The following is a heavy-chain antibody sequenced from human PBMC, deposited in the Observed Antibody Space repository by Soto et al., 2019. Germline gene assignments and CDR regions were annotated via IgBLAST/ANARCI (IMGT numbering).Heavy chain of an antibody. CDR1: GYTFTSYG. J-gene: IGHJ3*02. CDR3: ARDLSVTPYDAFDI. Sequence: ASVKVSCKASGYTFTSYGISWVRQAPGQGLEWMGWISAYNGNTNYAQKLRGRVTMTTDTSTSTAYMELRSLRSDDTAVYYCARDLSVTPYDAFDIWGQGTMVTVSS. CDR2: ISAYNGNT. D-gene: IGHD4-17*01. V-gene: IGHV1-18*01.